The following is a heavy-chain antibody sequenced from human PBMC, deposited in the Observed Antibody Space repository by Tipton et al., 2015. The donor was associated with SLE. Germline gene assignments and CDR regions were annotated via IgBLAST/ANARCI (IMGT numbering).Heavy chain of an antibody. J-gene: IGHJ3*02. CDR1: GGSFSGYY. V-gene: IGHV4-34*01. D-gene: IGHD3-3*01. CDR2: INHSRST. Sequence: TLSLTCAVYGGSFSGYYWSWIRQPPGKGLEWIGEINHSRSTNYNPSLKSRVTISVDTSKNQFSLKLSSVTAADTAVYYCARGPYYDFWSGYPYAFDIWGQGTMVTVSS. CDR3: ARGPYYDFWSGYPYAFDI.